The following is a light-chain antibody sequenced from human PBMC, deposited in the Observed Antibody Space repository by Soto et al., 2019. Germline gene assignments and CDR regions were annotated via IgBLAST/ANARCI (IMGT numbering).Light chain of an antibody. CDR2: GAS. CDR3: QQHNIWPTT. V-gene: IGKV3D-20*02. J-gene: IGKJ5*01. Sequence: IVLTQSPASLSLSPGERGSLCCVASQSVSSNYLAWYQQKPGLAPRLLIYGASSGATGIPDRFSGSGSGTEFSFTISSLESEDFAVYYCQQHNIWPTTFGQGTRLEIK. CDR1: QSVSSNY.